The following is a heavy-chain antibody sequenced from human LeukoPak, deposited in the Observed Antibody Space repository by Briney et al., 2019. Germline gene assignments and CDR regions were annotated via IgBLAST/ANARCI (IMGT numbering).Heavy chain of an antibody. V-gene: IGHV4-4*07. CDR3: ARETSRNPYCYDSSGYFDY. CDR2: IYTSGST. D-gene: IGHD3-22*01. CDR1: GGSISSYY. J-gene: IGHJ4*02. Sequence: SETLSLTCTVSGGSISSYYWSWIRQPAGKGLEWIGRIYTSGSTNYNPSLKSRVTMSVDTSKNQFSLKLSSVTAADTAVYYCARETSRNPYCYDSSGYFDYWGQGTLVTVSS.